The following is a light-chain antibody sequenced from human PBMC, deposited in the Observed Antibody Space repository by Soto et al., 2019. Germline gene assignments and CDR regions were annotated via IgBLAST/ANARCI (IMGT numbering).Light chain of an antibody. Sequence: EVVMRKSPSTLSVSPGDGATLSCRASKGIGDTLAWYQHKPGQTPRLLIYDTSTRATGVPTRFSGSRSVAEFTLTINNLQSEDFAVYYCQPYNNWPLTFGGGTKV. CDR2: DTS. V-gene: IGKV3-15*01. CDR1: KGIGDT. J-gene: IGKJ4*01. CDR3: QPYNNWPLT.